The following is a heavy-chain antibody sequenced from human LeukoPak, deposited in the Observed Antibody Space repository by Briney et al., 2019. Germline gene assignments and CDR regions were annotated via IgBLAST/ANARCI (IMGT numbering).Heavy chain of an antibody. J-gene: IGHJ4*02. D-gene: IGHD3-22*01. CDR3: ARDYEGDYYDSSGYPLGY. CDR2: ISAYNGDT. CDR1: GGTFSSYA. V-gene: IGHV1-18*01. Sequence: ASVKVSCKASGGTFSSYAISWVRQAPGQGLEWMGWISAYNGDTNYAQKLQGRVTMTTDTSTSTAYMELRSLRSDDTAVYYCARDYEGDYYDSSGYPLGYWGQGTLVTVSS.